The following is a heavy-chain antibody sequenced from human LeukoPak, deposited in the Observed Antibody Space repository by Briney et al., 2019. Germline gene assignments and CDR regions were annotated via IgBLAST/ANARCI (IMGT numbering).Heavy chain of an antibody. Sequence: GESLKISCKGSGSSFTNYWIGWVRQMPGKGLEWMGIINPGDSDTRCSPSFQGQVTISADKSISTAYLQWSSLKASDIAMYYCARSGYSYGLFDYWGQGTLVTVSS. D-gene: IGHD5-18*01. CDR1: GSSFTNYW. CDR3: ARSGYSYGLFDY. V-gene: IGHV5-51*01. J-gene: IGHJ4*02. CDR2: INPGDSDT.